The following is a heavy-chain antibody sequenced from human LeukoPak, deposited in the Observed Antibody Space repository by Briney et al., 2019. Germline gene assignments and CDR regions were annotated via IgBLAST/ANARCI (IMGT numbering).Heavy chain of an antibody. CDR3: ARSRGSSGSYPFDY. V-gene: IGHV3-48*01. CDR1: GFTFSSDS. J-gene: IGHJ4*02. Sequence: GGSLRLSCAASGFTFSSDSMNWVRQAPGKGLEWVSYISSSSSTIYYAGSVKGRFTISRDNAKNSLFLQMNSLRAEDTAVYYCARSRGSSGSYPFDYWGQGTLVTVSS. CDR2: ISSSSSTI. D-gene: IGHD1-26*01.